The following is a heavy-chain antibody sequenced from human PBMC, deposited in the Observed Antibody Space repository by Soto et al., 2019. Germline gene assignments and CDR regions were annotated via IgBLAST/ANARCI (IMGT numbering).Heavy chain of an antibody. V-gene: IGHV4-31*02. CDR2: IYYSGTT. J-gene: IGHJ5*02. CDR3: ARGGNSGSTGGFDP. Sequence: WTWIRQPPGKGLEWIGYIYYSGTTYYSPSLQSRLAMSVDTSKNQFSLNLSSMTAADTAVYYCARGGNSGSTGGFDPWGQGTLVTVSS. D-gene: IGHD5-12*01.